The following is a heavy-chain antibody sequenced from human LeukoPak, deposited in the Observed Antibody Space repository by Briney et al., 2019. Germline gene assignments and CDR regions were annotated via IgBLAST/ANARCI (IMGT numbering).Heavy chain of an antibody. CDR3: ATGRLAVAGYWYFDL. J-gene: IGHJ2*01. CDR2: MNPNSGNT. V-gene: IGHV1-8*01. D-gene: IGHD6-19*01. CDR1: GYTFTSYD. Sequence: GASVKVSCKASGYTFTSYDINWVRQATGQGLEWMGWMNPNSGNTGYAQKFQGRVTMTRNTSISTAYMELSSLRSEDTAVYYCATGRLAVAGYWYFDLWGRGTLVTVSS.